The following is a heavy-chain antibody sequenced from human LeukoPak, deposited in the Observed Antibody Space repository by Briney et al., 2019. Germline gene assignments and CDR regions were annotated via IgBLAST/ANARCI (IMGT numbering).Heavy chain of an antibody. Sequence: ASVKVSCKASGYTFTSYAMNWVRQAPGQGLEWMGWINTNTGNPTNAQGFTGRFVFSLDTSVSTAYLQISSLKAEDAAVYYCARALGYCTNGVCQTWAVPGPWGQGTLVTVSS. J-gene: IGHJ5*02. CDR2: INTNTGNP. D-gene: IGHD2-8*01. V-gene: IGHV7-4-1*02. CDR1: GYTFTSYA. CDR3: ARALGYCTNGVCQTWAVPGP.